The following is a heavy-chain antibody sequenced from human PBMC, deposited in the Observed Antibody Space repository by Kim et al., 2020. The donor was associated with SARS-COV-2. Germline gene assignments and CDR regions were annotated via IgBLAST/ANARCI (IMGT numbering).Heavy chain of an antibody. J-gene: IGHJ4*02. V-gene: IGHV3-21*01. D-gene: IGHD6-13*01. Sequence: GGSLRLSCAASGFTFSSYSMNWVRQAPGKGLEWVSSISSSSSYIYYADSVKGRFTISRDNAKNSLYLQMNSLRAEDTAVYYCARDRPYSSSWYPADYWGQGTLVTVSS. CDR2: ISSSSSYI. CDR3: ARDRPYSSSWYPADY. CDR1: GFTFSSYS.